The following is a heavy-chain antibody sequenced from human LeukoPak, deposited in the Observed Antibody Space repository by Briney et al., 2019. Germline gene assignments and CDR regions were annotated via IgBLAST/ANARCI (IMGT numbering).Heavy chain of an antibody. D-gene: IGHD3-10*01. J-gene: IGHJ5*02. CDR3: AKDESMVRGRDNWFDP. CDR2: ISYDGSNK. Sequence: GGSLRLSCAASGFTFSSYGMHWVRQAPGKGLEWVAVISYDGSNKYYADSVKGRFTISRDNSKNTLYQQMNSLRAEDTAVYYCAKDESMVRGRDNWFDPWGQGTLVTVSS. V-gene: IGHV3-30*18. CDR1: GFTFSSYG.